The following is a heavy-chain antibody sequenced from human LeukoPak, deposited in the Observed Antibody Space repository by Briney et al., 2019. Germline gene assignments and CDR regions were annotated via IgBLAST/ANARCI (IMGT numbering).Heavy chain of an antibody. V-gene: IGHV4-39*01. J-gene: IGHJ4*02. CDR3: ARHRSTMGSAGIVHY. CDR2: IYFSGST. D-gene: IGHD6-13*01. CDR1: GGSISSRSSY. Sequence: PSETLSLTRTVSGGSISSRSSYWGWIRQPPGKGREWVGRIYFSGSTFYNPTLKSRVTISVDTSKNQFSLKLRSVTAADSAVYYCARHRSTMGSAGIVHYWGQGTLVTVSS.